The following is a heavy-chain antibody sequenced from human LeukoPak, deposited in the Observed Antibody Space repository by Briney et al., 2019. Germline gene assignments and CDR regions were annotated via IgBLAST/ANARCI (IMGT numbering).Heavy chain of an antibody. D-gene: IGHD6-19*01. CDR3: ASDRSRANRGIAVAGTLDY. CDR1: GFTFSSYA. CDR2: LSYDGSNK. J-gene: IGHJ4*02. V-gene: IGHV3-30-3*01. Sequence: GGSLRLSCAASGFTFSSYAMHWVRQAPGKGLEWVAVLSYDGSNKYYADSVKGRFTISRDNSKNTLYLQMNSLRAEDTAVYYCASDRSRANRGIAVAGTLDYWGQGTLVTVSS.